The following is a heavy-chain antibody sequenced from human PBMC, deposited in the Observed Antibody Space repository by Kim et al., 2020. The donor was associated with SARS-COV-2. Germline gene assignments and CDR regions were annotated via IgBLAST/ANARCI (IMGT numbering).Heavy chain of an antibody. CDR2: IIPIFGTA. Sequence: SVKVSCKASGGTFSSYAISWVRQAPGQGLEWMGGIIPIFGTANYAQKFQGRVTITADESTSTAYMELSSLRSEDTAVYYCASKGRGSDYYYYGMDVWGQGTTVTVSS. V-gene: IGHV1-69*13. CDR3: ASKGRGSDYYYYGMDV. J-gene: IGHJ6*02. CDR1: GGTFSSYA. D-gene: IGHD2-15*01.